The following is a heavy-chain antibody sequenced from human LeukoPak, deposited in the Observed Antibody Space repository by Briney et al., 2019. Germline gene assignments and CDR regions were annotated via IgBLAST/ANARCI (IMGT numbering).Heavy chain of an antibody. CDR2: IRYDGSNK. Sequence: GGSLRLSCAASGFTFSTYGMHWVRQAPGKGLEWVAFIRYDGSNKCYADAVKGRFTISRDNSKNMLYLQMNSLRAEDTAVYYCAREAGRYSSNIDWFDPWGQGTLVTVSS. CDR1: GFTFSTYG. J-gene: IGHJ5*02. V-gene: IGHV3-30*02. CDR3: AREAGRYSSNIDWFDP. D-gene: IGHD6-13*01.